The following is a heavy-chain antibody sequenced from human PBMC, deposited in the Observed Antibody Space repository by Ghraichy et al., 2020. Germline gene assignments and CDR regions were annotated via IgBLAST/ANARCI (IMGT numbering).Heavy chain of an antibody. V-gene: IGHV3-30*14. Sequence: LSLTCAASGFTFSGHAMHWVRQAPGKGLEWVAFISYDGTYKYYAVSVEGRFTISRDNSKNTVFLQMTSLTPQDTAVYFCARDGNQWLAPQNYVDNWGEGSLVTV. J-gene: IGHJ4*02. CDR3: ARDGNQWLAPQNYVDN. D-gene: IGHD6-19*01. CDR2: ISYDGTYK. CDR1: GFTFSGHA.